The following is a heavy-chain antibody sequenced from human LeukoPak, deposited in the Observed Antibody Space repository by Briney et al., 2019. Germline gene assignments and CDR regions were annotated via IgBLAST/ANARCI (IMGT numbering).Heavy chain of an antibody. Sequence: GGSLRLSCSASGFTFSSYGMSWVRQAPGKGLEWVSAISASGGSTHYADSVKGRFIISRDNAKNTMYLQMNSLRPDDMALYYCAKAGVWRSKGLPTKNHMDVWGEGTTVTVSS. CDR2: ISASGGST. J-gene: IGHJ6*03. V-gene: IGHV3-23*01. CDR3: AKAGVWRSKGLPTKNHMDV. CDR1: GFTFSSYG. D-gene: IGHD2-21*01.